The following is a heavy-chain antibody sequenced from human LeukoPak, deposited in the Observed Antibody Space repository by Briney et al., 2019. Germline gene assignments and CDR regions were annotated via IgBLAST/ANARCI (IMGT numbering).Heavy chain of an antibody. CDR1: GYSFTNFW. CDR2: IYPGDSDI. D-gene: IGHD1-26*01. V-gene: IGHV5-51*01. J-gene: IGHJ4*02. CDR3: ARPEAGGTVDY. Sequence: GESLKISCKGSGYSFTNFWIGWVRQMPGKGLEWMGIIYPGDSDIRYSPSFQGQVTISADKSITTAYLQWSSLKASDTAIYYCARPEAGGTVDYWGQGTLVTVSS.